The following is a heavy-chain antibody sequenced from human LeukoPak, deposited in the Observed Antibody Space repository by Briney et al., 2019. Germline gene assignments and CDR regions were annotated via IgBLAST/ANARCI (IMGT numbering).Heavy chain of an antibody. CDR3: ARDQLGDGDYLFDS. CDR1: GFTFSNYY. CDR2: ISSSSSTI. J-gene: IGHJ4*02. Sequence: AGGSLRLSCAASGFTFSNYYMSWIRQAPGKGLEWVSYISSSSSTIYYADSVKGRFTISRDNAKNTLYLQMNSRRAEDTAVYYCARDQLGDGDYLFDSWGQGILSPSPQ. V-gene: IGHV3-11*04. D-gene: IGHD4-17*01.